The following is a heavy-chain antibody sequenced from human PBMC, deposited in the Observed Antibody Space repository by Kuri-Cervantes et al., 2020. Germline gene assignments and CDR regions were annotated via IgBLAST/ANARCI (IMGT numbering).Heavy chain of an antibody. CDR2: IYYSGST. V-gene: IGHV4-59*08. CDR1: GGSISSFY. CDR3: ARLPLGTEVYFDY. Sequence: SETLSLTCTVSGGSISSFYWNWIRQPPGKGLEWIGYIYYSGSTNYNPSLKSRVTISVDTSKNQFSLKLSSVTAADTAVYYCARLPLGTEVYFDYWGQGTLVTVSS. J-gene: IGHJ4*02. D-gene: IGHD3-16*01.